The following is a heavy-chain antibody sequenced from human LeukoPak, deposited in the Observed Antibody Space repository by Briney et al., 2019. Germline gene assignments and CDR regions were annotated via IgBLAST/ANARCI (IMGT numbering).Heavy chain of an antibody. CDR2: ISYDGSNK. Sequence: PGGSLRLPCAASGFTFSSYGMHWVRQAPGKGLEWVAVISYDGSNKYYADSVKGRFTISRDNSKNTLYLQMNSLRAEDTAVYYCAREGYDSSGYLNYWGQGTLVTVSS. J-gene: IGHJ4*02. V-gene: IGHV3-30*03. D-gene: IGHD3-22*01. CDR1: GFTFSSYG. CDR3: AREGYDSSGYLNY.